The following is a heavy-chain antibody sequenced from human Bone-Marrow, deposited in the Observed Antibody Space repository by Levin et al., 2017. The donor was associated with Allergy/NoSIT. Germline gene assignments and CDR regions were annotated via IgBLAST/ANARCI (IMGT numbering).Heavy chain of an antibody. Sequence: AGESLKISCQGSGYSFWTYWISWVRQVPGEGLEWMGKIDPSDSDTIYSPSFQGHVTISVDTTINTAYLQWTSLKASDTAIYYCARHFASSWYRWFDPWGQGTLVTVSS. J-gene: IGHJ5*02. CDR3: ARHFASSWYRWFDP. CDR1: GYSFWTYW. V-gene: IGHV5-10-1*01. CDR2: IDPSDSDT. D-gene: IGHD6-13*01.